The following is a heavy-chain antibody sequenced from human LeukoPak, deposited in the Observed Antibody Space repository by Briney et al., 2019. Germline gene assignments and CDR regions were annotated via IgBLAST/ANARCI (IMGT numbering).Heavy chain of an antibody. J-gene: IGHJ5*02. V-gene: IGHV2-70*04. CDR2: IDWDDDK. D-gene: IGHD6-13*01. CDR1: GFSLSTPGVR. CDR3: ARISALGDVIWLDP. Sequence: SGPALVKPTQTLTLTCSFSGFSLSTPGVRVSWIRQPPGKALEWLARIDWDDDKFYSASLRTRLTISKDTSKNQVVLTMTNMDPVDTATYYCARISALGDVIWLDPWGQGILVTVSS.